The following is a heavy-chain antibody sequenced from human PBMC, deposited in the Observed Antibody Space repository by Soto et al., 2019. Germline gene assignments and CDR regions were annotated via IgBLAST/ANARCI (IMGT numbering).Heavy chain of an antibody. CDR2: IYYSGST. V-gene: IGHV4-31*03. Sequence: QVQLQESGPGLVKPSQTLSLTCTVSGGSISSGGYYWSWIRQHPGKGLEWIGYIYYSGSTYYNPSLTSRVTISVDTSKNQFSLKLSSVTAADTAVYYCARDRPQGPNPFDPWGQGTLVTVSS. CDR3: ARDRPQGPNPFDP. CDR1: GGSISSGGYY. J-gene: IGHJ5*02. D-gene: IGHD7-27*01.